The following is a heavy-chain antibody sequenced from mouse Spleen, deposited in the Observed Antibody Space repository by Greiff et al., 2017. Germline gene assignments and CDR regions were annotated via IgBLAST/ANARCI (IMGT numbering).Heavy chain of an antibody. CDR2: IDPEDGET. CDR1: GFIIKDYY. J-gene: IGHJ2*01. Sequence: VQLQQSGAELVKPGASVKLSCTASGFIIKDYYMHWVKQRTEQGLEWIGRIDPEDGETQYAPKFQGKATITADTSSNTAYLQLSSLTAEDTAVYYCARGSNPSVDYWGQGTTRTVSS. D-gene: IGHD2-5*01. CDR3: ARGSNPSVDY. V-gene: IGHV14-2*01.